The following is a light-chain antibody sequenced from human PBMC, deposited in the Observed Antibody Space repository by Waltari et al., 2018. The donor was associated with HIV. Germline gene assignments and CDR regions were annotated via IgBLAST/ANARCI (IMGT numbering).Light chain of an antibody. CDR1: RSADKW. Sequence: DIRMTQSPSVLPASVGDRVSITCRASRSADKWVAWYQQKPGKAPRRLIHKASTLQNGVPSRFSGRGSGTEFTLTISSLQPDDFATYYCQQYNSLPTFGGGTEV. V-gene: IGKV1-5*03. CDR2: KAS. J-gene: IGKJ4*01. CDR3: QQYNSLPT.